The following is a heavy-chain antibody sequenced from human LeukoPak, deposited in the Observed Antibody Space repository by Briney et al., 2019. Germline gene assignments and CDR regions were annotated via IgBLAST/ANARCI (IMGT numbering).Heavy chain of an antibody. CDR1: GGSISSYY. CDR3: ARFTPQGYGWGGYNRFDP. D-gene: IGHD3-16*01. CDR2: IYYSGST. J-gene: IGHJ5*02. Sequence: SETLSLTCTVSGGSISSYYWSWIRQPPGKGLEWIGYIYYSGSTNYNPSLKSRVTISVDTSKTQFSLKLSSVTAADTAVYYCARFTPQGYGWGGYNRFDPWGQGTLVTVSS. V-gene: IGHV4-59*01.